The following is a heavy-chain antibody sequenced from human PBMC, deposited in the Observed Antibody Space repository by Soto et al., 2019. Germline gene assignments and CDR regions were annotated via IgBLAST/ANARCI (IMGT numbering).Heavy chain of an antibody. J-gene: IGHJ6*02. CDR3: AKDRYSSSSYGMDV. Sequence: GGSLRLSCAASRFIFSSYWMHWVRQAPGKGLECVAVISYDGSNKYYADSVKGRFTISRDNSKNTLYLQMNSLRAEDTAVYYCAKDRYSSSSYGMDVWGQGTTVTVSS. CDR1: RFIFSSYW. V-gene: IGHV3-30*18. CDR2: ISYDGSNK. D-gene: IGHD6-6*01.